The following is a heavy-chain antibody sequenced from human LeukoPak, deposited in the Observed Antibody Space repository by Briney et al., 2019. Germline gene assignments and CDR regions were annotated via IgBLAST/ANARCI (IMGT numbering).Heavy chain of an antibody. CDR1: GFTFSSYA. Sequence: PGGSLRLSCAASGFTFSSYAMSWVRQAPGKGLEWVSAISGSGGSTYYADSVKGRFTISRDNSKNTLYLQMNSLRAEDTAVYYCARERVGFYGSGSYLSLMLLADYYYGMDVWGQGTTVTVSS. J-gene: IGHJ6*02. CDR2: ISGSGGST. V-gene: IGHV3-23*01. D-gene: IGHD3-10*01. CDR3: ARERVGFYGSGSYLSLMLLADYYYGMDV.